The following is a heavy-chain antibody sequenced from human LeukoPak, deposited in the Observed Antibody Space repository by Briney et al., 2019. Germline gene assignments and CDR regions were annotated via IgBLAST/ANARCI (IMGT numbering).Heavy chain of an antibody. CDR3: ARDRKASPNWELDY. CDR2: VDPNSGRP. J-gene: IGHJ4*02. V-gene: IGHV1-2*02. CDR1: GYTFTDYY. D-gene: IGHD1-1*01. Sequence: ASVKVSCKASGYTFTDYYIHWVRQAPGQGLEWMGWVDPNSGRPNLAQKFQGRVTMTRDTSITTAYMELHSLTSDDTAVYYCARDRKASPNWELDYWGQGTLVTVSS.